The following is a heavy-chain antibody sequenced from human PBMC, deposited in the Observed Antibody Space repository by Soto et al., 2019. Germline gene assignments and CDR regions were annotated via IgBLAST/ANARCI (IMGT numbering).Heavy chain of an antibody. CDR1: GFTVSGNY. CDR3: ARGPRHDAFDV. Sequence: EVQLVESGGGLVQPGGSLRLSCAASGFTVSGNYMSWVRQAPGKGLEWVSVIYSGGSTYYADSVVCRFTISRDNSKNTLSRQMNSLRAEDTALYYCARGPRHDAFDVWGQGTMVTVSS. J-gene: IGHJ3*01. CDR2: IYSGGST. V-gene: IGHV3-66*01.